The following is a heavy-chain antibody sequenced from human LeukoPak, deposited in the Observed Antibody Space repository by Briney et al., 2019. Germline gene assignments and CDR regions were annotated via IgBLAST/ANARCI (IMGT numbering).Heavy chain of an antibody. D-gene: IGHD1-26*01. CDR1: GGSISSSSYY. CDR3: ARQSGGSFDY. J-gene: IGHJ4*02. Sequence: SETRSLTCTVSGGSISSSSYYWGWIRQPPGKGLECIGSMYYSGSTYYNPSLKSRVTISVDTSKNQFSLQLSSVTAADTAVYYCARQSGGSFDYWGQGTLVTVSS. V-gene: IGHV4-39*01. CDR2: MYYSGST.